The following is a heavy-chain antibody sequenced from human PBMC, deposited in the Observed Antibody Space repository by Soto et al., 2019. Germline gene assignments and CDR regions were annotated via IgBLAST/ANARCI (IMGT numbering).Heavy chain of an antibody. CDR1: GFTFSSYA. CDR2: ISYDGSNK. J-gene: IGHJ4*02. D-gene: IGHD6-6*01. CDR3: ARAGSSDFDY. V-gene: IGHV3-30-3*01. Sequence: QVQLVESGGGVVQPGRSLRLSCAASGFTFSSYAMHWVRQAPGKGLEWVAVISYDGSNKYYADSVKGRFTISRDNSKNTLYLQMNSLRAEDTAVYYCARAGSSDFDYWGQGTLVTVSS.